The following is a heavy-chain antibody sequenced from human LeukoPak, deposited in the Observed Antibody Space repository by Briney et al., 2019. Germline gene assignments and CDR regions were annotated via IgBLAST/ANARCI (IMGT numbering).Heavy chain of an antibody. CDR1: GYTYTSYG. CDR3: ARDLVPYSSSPMRSYYYYCYMDV. CDR2: INPNSGGT. Sequence: ASVKVSCKASGYTYTSYGISWVRQAPGQGLEWMGWINPNSGGTNYAQKFQGRVTMTRDTSISTAYMELSRLRSDDTAVYYCARDLVPYSSSPMRSYYYYCYMDVWGKGTTVTVSS. V-gene: IGHV1-2*02. J-gene: IGHJ6*03. D-gene: IGHD6-6*01.